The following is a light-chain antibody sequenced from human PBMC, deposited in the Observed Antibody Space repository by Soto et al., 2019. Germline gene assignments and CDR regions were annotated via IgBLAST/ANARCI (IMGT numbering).Light chain of an antibody. CDR1: QSVGSY. J-gene: IGKJ4*01. CDR3: HQRSTWPLT. Sequence: EIVLTQSPATLSLSPGERATLSCRASQSVGSYLAWYQQRPGQAPRLLMYDASTRATGIPVRFSGSGSGTDFTLTISSLEPEDFAVYFCHQRSTWPLTFGGGTKVEIK. V-gene: IGKV3-11*01. CDR2: DAS.